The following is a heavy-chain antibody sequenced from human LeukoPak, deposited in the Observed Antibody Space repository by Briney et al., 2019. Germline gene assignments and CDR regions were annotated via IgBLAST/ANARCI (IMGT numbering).Heavy chain of an antibody. CDR2: IKQDGSEK. J-gene: IGHJ4*02. CDR3: ARDLLLYYYDSSGSLDY. CDR1: GFTFSSYW. Sequence: GGSLRLSCAASGFTFSSYWMSWVRQAPGKGLEWVANIKQDGSEKYYVDSVKGRFTISRDNAKNSLYLQMNSLRAEDTAVYYCARDLLLYYYDSSGSLDYWGQGTLVTVSS. V-gene: IGHV3-7*01. D-gene: IGHD3-22*01.